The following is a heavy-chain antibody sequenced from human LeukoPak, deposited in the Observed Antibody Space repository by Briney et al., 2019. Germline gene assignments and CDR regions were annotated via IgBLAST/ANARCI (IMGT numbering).Heavy chain of an antibody. Sequence: GGSPRLSCAASGFSFNAYWMAWVRQAPGTGLEWVANINPAGSETFHVDPVKGRFSISRDHAKNLVYLQMNSLRAEDTAVYYCATFGLVAALDLWGQGTLVTVSS. D-gene: IGHD5-12*01. CDR2: INPAGSET. V-gene: IGHV3-7*01. CDR3: ATFGLVAALDL. CDR1: GFSFNAYW. J-gene: IGHJ4*02.